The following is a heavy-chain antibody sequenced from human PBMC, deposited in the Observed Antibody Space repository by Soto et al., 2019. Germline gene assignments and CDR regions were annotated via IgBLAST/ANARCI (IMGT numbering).Heavy chain of an antibody. V-gene: IGHV4-30-4*01. J-gene: IGHJ5*01. D-gene: IGHD2-15*01. CDR3: ARGRYCLTGRCFPNWFDS. CDR2: IYKSTTT. Sequence: KTSETLSLTCSVSGDSISTVDYFWAWIRQPPGQALEYIGYIYKSTTTYYNPSFESRAAISLDTSKSQFSLTVTSVTAADTAVYFCARGRYCLTGRCFPNWFDSWGQGTLVTVSS. CDR1: GDSISTVDYF.